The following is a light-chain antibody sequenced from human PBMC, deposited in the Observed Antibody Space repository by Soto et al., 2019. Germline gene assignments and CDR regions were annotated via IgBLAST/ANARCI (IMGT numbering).Light chain of an antibody. CDR2: AAS. V-gene: IGKV1-39*01. CDR3: QQCYYTPLT. Sequence: DIQMCRSLSALSASLGDRVTITCRASQSIGRYLTWYQQKPGRAPKLLISAASSMHSGVPSRFSGSGSGTDFTLTISSLQPEDFAIYYCQQCYYTPLTFGGGTKVDIK. CDR1: QSIGRY. J-gene: IGKJ4*01.